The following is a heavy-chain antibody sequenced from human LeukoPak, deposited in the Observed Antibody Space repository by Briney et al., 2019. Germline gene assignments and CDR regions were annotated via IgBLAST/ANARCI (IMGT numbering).Heavy chain of an antibody. Sequence: GGSLRLSCAASGFTFSSYGIHWVRQAPGKGLEWVAVVSSDGSIKYYADSVKGRFTISRDTSKNTVYLQMNSLGAEDTAFYYCARGYSSSWLGYFDYWGQGTLVTVFS. V-gene: IGHV3-30*03. CDR3: ARGYSSSWLGYFDY. J-gene: IGHJ4*02. CDR1: GFTFSSYG. CDR2: VSSDGSIK. D-gene: IGHD6-13*01.